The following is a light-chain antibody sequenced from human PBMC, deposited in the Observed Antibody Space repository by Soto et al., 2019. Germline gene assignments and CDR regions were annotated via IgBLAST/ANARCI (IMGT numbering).Light chain of an antibody. CDR3: QHRSNWSGA. CDR2: NAS. Sequence: LTQSPSTLSWSVGDRVTLSCRASQSVSSCLAWYQQKPGQAPKLLIYNASNIDTGIPSRFSGSGSGTESTLTISSLQPEDFAVYYCQHRSNWSGAFGQGTKV. V-gene: IGKV3-11*01. CDR1: QSVSSC. J-gene: IGKJ1*01.